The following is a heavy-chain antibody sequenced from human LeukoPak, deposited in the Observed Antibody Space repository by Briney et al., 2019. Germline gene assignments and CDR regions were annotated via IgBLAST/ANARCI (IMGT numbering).Heavy chain of an antibody. CDR1: GGSISNYY. Sequence: PSETLSLTCSVSGGSISNYYWSWIRQAPGKGLEWIGYIYYSGSTNYNPSLKSRVTISVDTSKNQFSLKLNSVTAADTAVYYCARRHTIFGVVIKYYFDYWGQGTLVTVSS. CDR2: IYYSGST. J-gene: IGHJ4*02. D-gene: IGHD3-3*01. V-gene: IGHV4-59*12. CDR3: ARRHTIFGVVIKYYFDY.